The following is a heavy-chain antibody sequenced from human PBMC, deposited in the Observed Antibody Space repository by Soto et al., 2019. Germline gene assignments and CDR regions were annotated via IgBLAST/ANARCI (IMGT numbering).Heavy chain of an antibody. CDR1: GGSISSSSYY. D-gene: IGHD6-13*01. J-gene: IGHJ5*02. Sequence: LSLTCTVSGGSISSSSYYWGWIRQPPGKGLEWIGSIYYSGSTYYNPSLKSRVTISVDTSKNQFSLKLSSVTAADTAVYYCARHWRYSCSWIAWYNWFYPWGQGTLVPVSS. CDR2: IYYSGST. CDR3: ARHWRYSCSWIAWYNWFYP. V-gene: IGHV4-39*01.